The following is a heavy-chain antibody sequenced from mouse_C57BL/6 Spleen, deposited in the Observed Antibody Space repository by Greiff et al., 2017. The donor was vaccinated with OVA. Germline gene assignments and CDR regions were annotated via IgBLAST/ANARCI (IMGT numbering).Heavy chain of an antibody. CDR2: IYPGDGDT. J-gene: IGHJ2*01. D-gene: IGHD1-1*01. CDR3: AREPVYYYGSSSYYFDY. V-gene: IGHV1-82*01. Sequence: VKLQESGPELVKPGASVKISCKASGYAFSSSWMNWVKQRPGKGLEWIGRIYPGDGDTNYNGKFKGKATLTADKSSSTAYMQLSSLTSEDSAVYFCAREPVYYYGSSSYYFDYWGQGTTLTVSS. CDR1: GYAFSSSW.